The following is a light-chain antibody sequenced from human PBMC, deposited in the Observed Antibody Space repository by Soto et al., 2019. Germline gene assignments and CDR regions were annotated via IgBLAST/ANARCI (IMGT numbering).Light chain of an antibody. J-gene: IGKJ5*01. CDR3: QQYGSSLIT. CDR1: QSVSSSY. Sequence: IVMTHSPATLSVSPGERATLSCRASQSVSSSYLAWYQQKPGQAPRLLIYGASSRATGIPDRFSGSGSGTDFTLTISRLEPEDFAVYYCQQYGSSLITFGQGTRLEIK. CDR2: GAS. V-gene: IGKV3-20*01.